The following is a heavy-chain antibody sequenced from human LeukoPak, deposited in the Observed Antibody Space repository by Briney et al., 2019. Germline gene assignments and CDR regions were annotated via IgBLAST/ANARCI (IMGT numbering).Heavy chain of an antibody. CDR3: AKGKPRYYYDSSGYYEGAFDI. J-gene: IGHJ3*02. V-gene: IGHV3-23*01. CDR2: ISGSGGST. D-gene: IGHD3-22*01. Sequence: GGSLRLSCAASGFTFSSYAMSWVRQAPGKGLEWVSAISGSGGSTYYADSVKGRFTISRDNSKNTLYLQMNSLRAEDTAVYYCAKGKPRYYYDSSGYYEGAFDIWGQGTMVTVSS. CDR1: GFTFSSYA.